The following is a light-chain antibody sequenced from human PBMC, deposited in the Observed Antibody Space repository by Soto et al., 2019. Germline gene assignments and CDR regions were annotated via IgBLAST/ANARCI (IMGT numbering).Light chain of an antibody. CDR1: QGVSSF. J-gene: IGKJ5*01. CDR3: QQLNDYPIT. Sequence: PSFLSASVGDRVTITCRASQGVSSFLAWYQQKPGKAPELLIYAASTLQSGVPSRFSGSGSGTEFTLTISSLQPEDFATYYCQQLNDYPITFGQGTRLEIK. CDR2: AAS. V-gene: IGKV1-9*01.